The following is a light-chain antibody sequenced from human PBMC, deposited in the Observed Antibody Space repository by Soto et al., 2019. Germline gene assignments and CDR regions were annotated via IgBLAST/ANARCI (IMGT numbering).Light chain of an antibody. Sequence: DTRMTQFRSALCASVGDRFTITCRASQSISSYLNWYQQKPGKAPKLLIYAASSLQSGVPSRFGGSGSGTDFTLTISSLQPEDFATYYCQQSYSTPYTFGQGTRLDIK. CDR1: QSISSY. V-gene: IGKV1-39*01. CDR2: AAS. J-gene: IGKJ5*01. CDR3: QQSYSTPYT.